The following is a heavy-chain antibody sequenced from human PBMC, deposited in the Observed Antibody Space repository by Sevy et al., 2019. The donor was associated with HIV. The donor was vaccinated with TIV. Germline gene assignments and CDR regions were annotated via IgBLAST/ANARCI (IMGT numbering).Heavy chain of an antibody. CDR1: GFTFSKYS. CDR3: AGGDTTMITDHDY. J-gene: IGHJ4*02. V-gene: IGHV3-23*01. D-gene: IGHD3-16*01. CDR2: VTSAGTA. Sequence: GGSLRLSCEASGFTFSKYSMSWVRQAPGKGLEWVAGVTSAGTAYSADSVRDRFTVARDNSKNTLYLQLNSLRADDTAVFYCAGGDTTMITDHDYWGQGTLVTVSS.